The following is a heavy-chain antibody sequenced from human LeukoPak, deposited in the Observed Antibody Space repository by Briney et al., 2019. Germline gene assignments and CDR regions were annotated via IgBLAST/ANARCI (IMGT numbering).Heavy chain of an antibody. Sequence: ASVKVSCKVSGYTLTELSMHWVRQAPGKGLEWMGGFDPEDGETIYAQKFQGRVTMTEDTSTDTAYMELSSLRSEDTAVYYCATDLHVWFGDQRLYGMDVWGQGTTVTVSS. D-gene: IGHD3-10*01. CDR1: GYTLTELS. CDR3: ATDLHVWFGDQRLYGMDV. V-gene: IGHV1-24*01. CDR2: FDPEDGET. J-gene: IGHJ6*02.